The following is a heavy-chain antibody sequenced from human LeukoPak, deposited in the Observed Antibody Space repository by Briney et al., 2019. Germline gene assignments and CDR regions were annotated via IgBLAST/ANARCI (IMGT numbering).Heavy chain of an antibody. CDR3: ARLLVRGVIIRAFDI. CDR1: GYSFTNYW. CDR2: IYPGDSDT. J-gene: IGHJ3*02. D-gene: IGHD3-10*01. V-gene: IGHV5-51*01. Sequence: GESLKISCKGSGYSFTNYWIGWGRQMPGKGLEWMGIIYPGDSDTRYSPSFQGQVTISADKSISTAYLQWSSLKASDTAMYYCARLLVRGVIIRAFDIWGQGTMVTVSS.